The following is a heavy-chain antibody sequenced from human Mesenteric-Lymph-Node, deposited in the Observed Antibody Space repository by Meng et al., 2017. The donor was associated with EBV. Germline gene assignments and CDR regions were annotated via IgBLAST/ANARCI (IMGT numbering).Heavy chain of an antibody. CDR2: ISHGGSI. V-gene: IGHV4-34*02. Sequence: QVQLQQWGGGLLKPSETLSPTCAVFGESFTPYFWSWIRQPPGKGLEWIGEISHGGSINYNPSLKSRLTISVDTSNNLFSLNINSVTVADTAVYYCARGGLQSSGWYKERPHWGQGTLVTVSS. D-gene: IGHD6-19*01. J-gene: IGHJ4*02. CDR1: GESFTPYF. CDR3: ARGGLQSSGWYKERPH.